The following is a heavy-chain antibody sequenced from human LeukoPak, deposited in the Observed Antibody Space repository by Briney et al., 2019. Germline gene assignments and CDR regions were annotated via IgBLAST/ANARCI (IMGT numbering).Heavy chain of an antibody. CDR3: AKDKYSYGYHTNDY. J-gene: IGHJ4*02. V-gene: IGHV3-43*02. Sequence: TGGSLRLSCTASGFLFSKAWMHWVRQAPGKGLEWVSLISGDGGSTYYADSVKGRFTISRDNSKNSLYLQMNSLRTEDTALYYCAKDKYSYGYHTNDYWGQGTLVTVSS. CDR1: GFLFSKAW. D-gene: IGHD5-18*01. CDR2: ISGDGGST.